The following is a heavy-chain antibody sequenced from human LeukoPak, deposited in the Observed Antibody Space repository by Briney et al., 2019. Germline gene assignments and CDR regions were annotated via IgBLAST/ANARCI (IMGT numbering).Heavy chain of an antibody. D-gene: IGHD2-15*01. J-gene: IGHJ3*02. V-gene: IGHV4-34*01. Sequence: SETLSLTCAVYGGSFSGYYWTWIRQPPGKGLEWIGEINHSGSTNYNPSLESRITVSVDTSKNQFSLNLSSVTAADTAVYYCARGRGSRRGIVGVVAAPHDIWGQGTMVTVSS. CDR3: ARGRGSRRGIVGVVAAPHDI. CDR1: GGSFSGYY. CDR2: INHSGST.